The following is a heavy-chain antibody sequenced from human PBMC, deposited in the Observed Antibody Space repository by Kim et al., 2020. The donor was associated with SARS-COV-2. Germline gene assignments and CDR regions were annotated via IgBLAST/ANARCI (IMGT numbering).Heavy chain of an antibody. J-gene: IGHJ4*02. D-gene: IGHD3-10*01. V-gene: IGHV4-59*09. Sequence: TNYTPSLKSRVAISVDTSKNQFSLKLSSVTAADTAVYYCARGGYYGSGFEWGQGTLVTVSS. CDR2: T. CDR3: ARGGYYGSGFE.